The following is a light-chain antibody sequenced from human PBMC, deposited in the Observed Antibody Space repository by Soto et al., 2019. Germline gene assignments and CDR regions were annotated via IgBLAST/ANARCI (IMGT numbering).Light chain of an antibody. V-gene: IGLV2-14*01. CDR1: NSDVGGYNY. CDR2: EVT. J-gene: IGLJ2*01. Sequence: QSALTQPASVSGSPGQSITISCTGTNSDVGGYNYVSWYQLYPGKAPKLMIYEVTSRPSGVSNRFSGSKSGNTASLTISGLQPEDEADYYCTSYTSSNTLVFGGGTKVTVL. CDR3: TSYTSSNTLV.